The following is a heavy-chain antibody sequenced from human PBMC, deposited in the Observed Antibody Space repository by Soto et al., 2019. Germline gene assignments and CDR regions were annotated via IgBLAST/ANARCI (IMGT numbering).Heavy chain of an antibody. V-gene: IGHV3-66*01. CDR3: ARDEYRSWHY. D-gene: IGHD6-19*01. J-gene: IGHJ4*02. Sequence: GGSLRLSCAASGFTVSSNYMSWVRQAPGKGLEWVSVIYSGGSTYYADSVKGRLTISRDNSKNTLYLQMNSLRAEDTAVYYCARDEYRSWHYWGQGTLVTVSS. CDR2: IYSGGST. CDR1: GFTVSSNY.